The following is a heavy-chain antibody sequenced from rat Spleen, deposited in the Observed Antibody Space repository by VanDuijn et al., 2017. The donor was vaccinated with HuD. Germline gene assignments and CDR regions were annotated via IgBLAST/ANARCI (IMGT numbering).Heavy chain of an antibody. J-gene: IGHJ3*01. V-gene: IGHV5-22*01. D-gene: IGHD4-3*01. Sequence: EVQLVESGGGLVQPGRSMKLSCAASGLSFSNYDMAWVRQAPTKGLEWVASISYDGTATYYRDSVKGRFTLSRDIAKSTLFLQMSKLGSEDTAIYYCADAEFGVGWFAYWGQGTLVTVSS. CDR2: ISYDGTAT. CDR3: ADAEFGVGWFAY. CDR1: GLSFSNYD.